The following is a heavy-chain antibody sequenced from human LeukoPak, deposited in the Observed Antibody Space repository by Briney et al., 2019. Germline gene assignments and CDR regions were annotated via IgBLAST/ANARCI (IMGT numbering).Heavy chain of an antibody. CDR3: AKKYGGDCHDY. D-gene: IGHD2-21*02. CDR2: ISGSGGST. CDR1: GFTFSTYS. Sequence: GGSLRLSCAASGFTFSTYSMSWVRQAPGKGLEWVSAISGSGGSTYYADSVKGRFTISRDNSKNTLYLQINSLRAEDTALYYCAKKYGGDCHDYWGQGTLVTVSS. V-gene: IGHV3-23*01. J-gene: IGHJ4*02.